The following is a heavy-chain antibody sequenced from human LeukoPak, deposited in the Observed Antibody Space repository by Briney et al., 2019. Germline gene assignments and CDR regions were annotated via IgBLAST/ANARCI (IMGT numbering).Heavy chain of an antibody. D-gene: IGHD4-23*01. V-gene: IGHV1-46*01. Sequence: ASVKVSCKASGYTFTSYYMHWVRQAPGQGLEWMGLINPSGGSTSYAQKFQGRVTMTRDTSTSTVYMELSSLRSEDTAVYYCARDQGLLTPLFWFDPWGQGTLVTVSS. CDR2: INPSGGST. CDR1: GYTFTSYY. J-gene: IGHJ5*02. CDR3: ARDQGLLTPLFWFDP.